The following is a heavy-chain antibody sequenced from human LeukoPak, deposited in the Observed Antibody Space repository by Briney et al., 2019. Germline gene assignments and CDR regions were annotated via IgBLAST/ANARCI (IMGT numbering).Heavy chain of an antibody. CDR2: ISYDATNK. CDR3: VRGAPSYSGTRTPKFDY. Sequence: GRSLRLSCKASGFTFSSYAMHWVRQAPGKGLEWVAGISYDATNKYYAGSVTVRFIISRDSSKNTLVLQMNRLTPEDTAVYHCVRGAPSYSGTRTPKFDYWGQGTLVTVSS. V-gene: IGHV3-30*04. CDR1: GFTFSSYA. J-gene: IGHJ4*02. D-gene: IGHD1-1*01.